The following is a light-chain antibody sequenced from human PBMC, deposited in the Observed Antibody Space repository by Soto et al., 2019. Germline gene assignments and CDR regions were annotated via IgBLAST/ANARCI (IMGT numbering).Light chain of an antibody. V-gene: IGKV1-27*01. J-gene: IGKJ1*01. CDR3: QKYNSAPWT. Sequence: IQMTQSPSSLSTSVGERVTITCRASRGISNYLAWYQQKPGKVPKLLIYAASTLQSGVPSRFSGSGSGTDFTLTISSLQPEDVATYYCQKYNSAPWTFGQGTKVEIX. CDR2: AAS. CDR1: RGISNY.